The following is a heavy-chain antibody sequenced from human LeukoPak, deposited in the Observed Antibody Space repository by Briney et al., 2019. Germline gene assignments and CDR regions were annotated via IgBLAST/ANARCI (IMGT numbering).Heavy chain of an antibody. V-gene: IGHV3-48*03. J-gene: IGHJ6*04. CDR3: AELGITMIGGV. CDR2: ISSSCSTI. CDR1: GFTFSSYE. Sequence: GGSLRLSCAASGFTFSSYEMNWVRQAPGKGLEWVSYISSSCSTIYYADSVKGRFTISRDNAKNSLYLQMHSLRAEDTAVYYCAELGITMIGGVWGKGTTVTISS. D-gene: IGHD3-10*02.